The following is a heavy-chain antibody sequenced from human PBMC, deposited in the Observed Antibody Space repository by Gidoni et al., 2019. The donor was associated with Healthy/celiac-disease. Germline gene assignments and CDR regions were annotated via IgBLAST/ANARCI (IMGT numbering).Heavy chain of an antibody. CDR3: TTGVYSGTAFDI. Sequence: EVQLVESGGGLVKPGVSLRLSCAASGFTFSNAWMSWVRQAPGKGLEWVGRIKSKTDGGTTDYAAPVKGRFTISRDDSKNTLYLQMNSLKTEDTAVYYCTTGVYSGTAFDIWGQGTMVTVSS. V-gene: IGHV3-15*01. CDR2: IKSKTDGGTT. J-gene: IGHJ3*02. D-gene: IGHD1-26*01. CDR1: GFTFSNAW.